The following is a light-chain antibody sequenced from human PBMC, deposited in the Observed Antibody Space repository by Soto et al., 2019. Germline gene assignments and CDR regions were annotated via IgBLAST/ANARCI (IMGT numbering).Light chain of an antibody. J-gene: IGKJ5*01. Sequence: DIVLTQYPSILSLFPGARATLSWRASQSVNSNLAWYQQKPGQAPRLLIYDASTRATGIPARFSGSGSGTEFTLTISSLQSEDFAVYYCQQYNNWPITFGQGTRLEIK. CDR2: DAS. CDR1: QSVNSN. CDR3: QQYNNWPIT. V-gene: IGKV3-15*01.